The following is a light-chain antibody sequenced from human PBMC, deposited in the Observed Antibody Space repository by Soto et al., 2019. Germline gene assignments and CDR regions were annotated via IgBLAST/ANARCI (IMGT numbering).Light chain of an antibody. V-gene: IGLV2-8*01. CDR3: SSYAGSNEGV. CDR2: EVS. CDR1: SSDVGGYNY. Sequence: QSVLTQPPSASGSPGQSVTISCTGTSSDVGGYNYVSWYQQYPGKAPKLMIYEVSKRPSGVPDRFSGSKSGNTASLTVSGLQAEDEPDYYCSSYAGSNEGVFGNGTKVXXL. J-gene: IGLJ1*01.